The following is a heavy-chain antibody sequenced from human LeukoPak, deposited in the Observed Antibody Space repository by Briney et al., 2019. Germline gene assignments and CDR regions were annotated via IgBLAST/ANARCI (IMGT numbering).Heavy chain of an antibody. D-gene: IGHD3-22*01. CDR2: IRNDGSDK. CDR1: GFSFRSYG. Sequence: GGSLRLSCAASGFSFRSYGMHWVRQAPGQGLERVAFIRNDGSDKYYADSVRGRLTISRDNSKNSLHVQMNSLRVEDTGAYYCAKDLEAGTSGYSLDYWGQGTLVTVSS. J-gene: IGHJ4*02. CDR3: AKDLEAGTSGYSLDY. V-gene: IGHV3-30*02.